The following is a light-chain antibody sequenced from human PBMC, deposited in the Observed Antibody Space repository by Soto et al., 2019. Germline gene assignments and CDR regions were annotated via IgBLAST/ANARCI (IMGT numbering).Light chain of an antibody. J-gene: IGLJ2*01. CDR1: SSDVGGYNY. V-gene: IGLV2-14*01. Sequence: QSALTQPASVSGSPGQSITISCTGTSSDVGGYNYVSWYQQHPGKAPKLMIYDVSNRPSGVSNRFSGSKSGNTASLTISGRQAEDVADYYCSSYTSSSTVVFGGGTKLTVL. CDR2: DVS. CDR3: SSYTSSSTVV.